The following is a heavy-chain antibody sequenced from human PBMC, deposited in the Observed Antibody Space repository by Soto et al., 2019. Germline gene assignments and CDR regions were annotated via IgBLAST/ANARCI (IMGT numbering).Heavy chain of an antibody. CDR3: TRDRYLGYCCSTSCYAGGLNYYYMDV. CDR2: IRSKAYGGTT. CDR1: GFTFGDYA. J-gene: IGHJ6*03. Sequence: PGGSLRLSCTASGFTFGDYAMSWFRQAPGKGLEWVGFIRSKAYGGTTEYAASVKGRFTISRDDSKSIAYLQMNSLKTEDTAVYYCTRDRYLGYCCSTSCYAGGLNYYYMDVWGKGTTVTVSS. D-gene: IGHD2-2*01. V-gene: IGHV3-49*03.